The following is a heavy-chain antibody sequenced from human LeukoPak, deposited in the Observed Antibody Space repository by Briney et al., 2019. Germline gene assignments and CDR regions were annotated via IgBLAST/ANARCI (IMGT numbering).Heavy chain of an antibody. D-gene: IGHD3-3*01. Sequence: GGSLRLSCAASGFTFSHAWMTWVRQAPGKGLEWVCRIRSKTDGGTTEYAAPVQGRFTISRDDSTNTLYLQMNSLKIEDIAVYYCAKHNYGVVSIQQWGQGTLVTVSS. V-gene: IGHV3-15*01. J-gene: IGHJ1*01. CDR2: IRSKTDGGTT. CDR1: GFTFSHAW. CDR3: AKHNYGVVSIQQ.